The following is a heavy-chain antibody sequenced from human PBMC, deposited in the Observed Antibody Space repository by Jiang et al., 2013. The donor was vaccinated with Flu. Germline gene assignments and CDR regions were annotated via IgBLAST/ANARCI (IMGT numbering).Heavy chain of an antibody. CDR3: ARDASYGTDFDY. V-gene: IGHV3-21*01. CDR2: ISSSSSYI. CDR1: GFTFSSYS. Sequence: QLLESGGGLVKPGGSLRLSCAASGFTFSSYSMNWVRQAPGKGLEWVSSISSSSSYIYYADSVKGRFTISRDNAKNSLYLQMNSLRAEDTAVYYCARDASYGTDFDYWGQGTLVTVSS. J-gene: IGHJ4*02. D-gene: IGHD3-10*01.